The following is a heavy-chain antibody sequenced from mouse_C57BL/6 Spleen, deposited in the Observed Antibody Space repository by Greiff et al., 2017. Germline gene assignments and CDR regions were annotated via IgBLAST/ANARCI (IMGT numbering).Heavy chain of an antibody. D-gene: IGHD1-1*01. CDR1: GFTFSSYG. V-gene: IGHV5-6*02. CDR3: ARGEYGSSYSYWYFDV. Sequence: EVKLVESGGDLVKPGGSLKLSCAASGFTFSSYGMSWVRQTPDKRLEWVATISSGGSYTYYPDSVKGRFTISRDNAKNTLYLQMSSLKSEDTAMYYCARGEYGSSYSYWYFDVWGTGTTVTVSS. J-gene: IGHJ1*03. CDR2: ISSGGSYT.